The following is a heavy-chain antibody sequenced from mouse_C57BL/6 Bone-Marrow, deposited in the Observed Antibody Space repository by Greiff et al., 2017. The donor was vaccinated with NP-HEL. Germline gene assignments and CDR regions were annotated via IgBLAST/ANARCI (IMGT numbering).Heavy chain of an antibody. D-gene: IGHD1-1*01. J-gene: IGHJ4*01. CDR1: GYSFTGYY. Sequence: VHVKQSGPELVKPGASVKISCKASGYSFTGYYMNWVKQSPEKSLEWIGEINPSTGGTTYNQKFKAKATLTVDKSSSTAYMQLKSLTSEDSAVYYCARRYYGSVYAMDYWGQGTSVTVSS. V-gene: IGHV1-42*01. CDR2: INPSTGGT. CDR3: ARRYYGSVYAMDY.